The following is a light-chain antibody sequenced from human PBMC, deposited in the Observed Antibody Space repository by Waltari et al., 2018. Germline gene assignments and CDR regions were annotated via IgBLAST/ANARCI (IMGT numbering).Light chain of an antibody. J-gene: IGKJ1*01. Sequence: EIVLTQSPATLSLSPGERATLSCGASQSVSSSYLAWYQQKPGLAPKLPIHGASSRATGIPDRFSGSESGTDFTLTISRLEPEDFAVYYCQQYGSSRETFGQGTKVEIK. CDR1: QSVSSSY. V-gene: IGKV3D-20*01. CDR3: QQYGSSRET. CDR2: GAS.